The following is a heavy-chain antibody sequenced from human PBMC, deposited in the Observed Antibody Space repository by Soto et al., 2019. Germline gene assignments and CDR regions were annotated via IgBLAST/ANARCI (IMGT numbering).Heavy chain of an antibody. D-gene: IGHD2-15*01. CDR2: IYPGDSDT. CDR1: GYSFTSYW. CDR3: ARQALPVGYYYYMDV. J-gene: IGHJ6*03. V-gene: IGHV5-51*01. Sequence: PGESLKISCKGSGYSFTSYWIVWVRQMPGKGLEWMGIIYPGDSDTRYSPSFQGQVTISADKSISTAYLQWSSLKASDTAMYYCARQALPVGYYYYMDVWGKGTTVTVSS.